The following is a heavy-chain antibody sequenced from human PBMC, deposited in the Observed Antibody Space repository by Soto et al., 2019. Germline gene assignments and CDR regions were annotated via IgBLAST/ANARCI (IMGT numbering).Heavy chain of an antibody. CDR1: GGSISSYY. CDR2: IYYSGST. J-gene: IGHJ4*02. V-gene: IGHV4-59*01. Sequence: QVQLQKSGPGLVKPSETLSLTCTVSGGSISSYYWSWIRQPPGKGLEWIGYIYYSGSTNYNPSLKSRVTLSVDTSKNQFALKLSSVTAADTAVYYCARAVTAVAESPFDYWGQGTLVTVSS. CDR3: ARAVTAVAESPFDY. D-gene: IGHD6-19*01.